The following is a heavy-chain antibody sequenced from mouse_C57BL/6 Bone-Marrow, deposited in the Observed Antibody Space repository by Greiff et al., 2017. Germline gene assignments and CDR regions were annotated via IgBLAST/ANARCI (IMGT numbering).Heavy chain of an antibody. CDR2: IDPSASYT. J-gene: IGHJ4*01. D-gene: IGHD1-1*01. Sequence: QVQLQQPGAELVKPGASVKLSCKASGYTFPSYWMQWVKQRPGQGLEWIGEIDPSASYTNYNQKFKGKATLTVDTSSSTAYMQLSSLTSEDSAVYYCAREDITTVVADYYAMDYWGQGTSVTVSS. CDR1: GYTFPSYW. V-gene: IGHV1-50*01. CDR3: AREDITTVVADYYAMDY.